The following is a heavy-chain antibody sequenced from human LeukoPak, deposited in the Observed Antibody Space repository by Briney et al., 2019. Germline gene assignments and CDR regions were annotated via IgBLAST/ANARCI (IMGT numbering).Heavy chain of an antibody. CDR2: IKQDGSEK. Sequence: GGSLRLSCAASGFTFSSYWMSWVRQAPGKGLEWVANIKQDGSEKYYVDSVKGRFTISRDNAKNSLYLQMNSLRAEDTAVYYCTTDPPYSSSPGDYWGQGTLVTVSS. D-gene: IGHD6-13*01. V-gene: IGHV3-7*01. CDR3: TTDPPYSSSPGDY. CDR1: GFTFSSYW. J-gene: IGHJ4*02.